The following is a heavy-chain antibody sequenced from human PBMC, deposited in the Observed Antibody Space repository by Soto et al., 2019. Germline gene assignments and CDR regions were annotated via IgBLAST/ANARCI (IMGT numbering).Heavy chain of an antibody. Sequence: GGSLRLSCAVSGFTVSYNYMNWVRQAPGKGLEWVSVIYRGGDTFYADSVKGRFTISRDNSKDTLYLQMNSLRAEDTAVYYCARGMYGSGSYYIGDAFDMWGQGTMVTVSS. D-gene: IGHD3-10*01. CDR3: ARGMYGSGSYYIGDAFDM. J-gene: IGHJ3*02. CDR2: IYRGGDT. CDR1: GFTVSYNY. V-gene: IGHV3-53*01.